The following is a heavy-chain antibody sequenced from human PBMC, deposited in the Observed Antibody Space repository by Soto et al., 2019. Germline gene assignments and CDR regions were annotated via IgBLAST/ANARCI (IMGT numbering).Heavy chain of an antibody. CDR1: GFNFSIYA. CDR3: ARDDYGNPY. V-gene: IGHV3-23*01. CDR2: VSGSGGST. J-gene: IGHJ4*02. Sequence: PGGSLRLSCATCGFNFSIYAMSWVRQAPGKGLEWVSGVSGSGGSTYYADSVKGRFTIFRDNSTSTAYMELSSLRSEDTAVYYCARDDYGNPYWGQGTLVTVSS. D-gene: IGHD4-4*01.